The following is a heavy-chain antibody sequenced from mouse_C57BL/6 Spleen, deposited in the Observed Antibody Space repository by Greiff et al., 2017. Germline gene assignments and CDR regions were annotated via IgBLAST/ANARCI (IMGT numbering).Heavy chain of an antibody. J-gene: IGHJ3*01. V-gene: IGHV6-6*01. CDR2: IRNKANNHAT. CDR3: TRPYDYDGAWFAY. D-gene: IGHD2-4*01. CDR1: GFTFSDAW. Sequence: DVQLQESGGGLVQPGGSMKLSCAASGFTFSDAWMDWVRQSPEKGLEWVAEIRNKANNHATYYAESVKGRFTISRDDSKSSVYLQMNSLRAEDTGIYYCTRPYDYDGAWFAYWGQGTLVTVSA.